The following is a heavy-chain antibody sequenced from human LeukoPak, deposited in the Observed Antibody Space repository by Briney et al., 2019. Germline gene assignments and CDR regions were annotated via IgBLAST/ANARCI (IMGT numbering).Heavy chain of an antibody. D-gene: IGHD6-25*01. V-gene: IGHV3-21*01. CDR2: ISSGSNYI. CDR3: ARRVASAGDTFDI. CDR1: GFTFRSYS. J-gene: IGHJ3*02. Sequence: GSLRLSCAASGFTFRSYSMNWVRQAPGKGLEWVSSISSGSNYIYYADSVKGRFTVSRDNAKNFLYLQMNSLRAEDTAVYYCARRVASAGDTFDIWGQGTMVTVSS.